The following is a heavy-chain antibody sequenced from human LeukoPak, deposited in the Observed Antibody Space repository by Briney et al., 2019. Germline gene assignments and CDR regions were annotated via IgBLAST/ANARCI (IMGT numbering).Heavy chain of an antibody. V-gene: IGHV3-48*03. J-gene: IGHJ4*02. CDR1: GFTFSSYE. CDR2: ISSSGSTI. Sequence: GGSLRLSCAASGFTFSSYEMNWVRQAPGKGLEWVSYISSSGSTIYYADSVKGRFTISRDNAKNSLYLQMNSLRAEDTAVYYCASALRIYYYFDYWGQGTPVTVSS. CDR3: ASALRIYYYFDY. D-gene: IGHD1-26*01.